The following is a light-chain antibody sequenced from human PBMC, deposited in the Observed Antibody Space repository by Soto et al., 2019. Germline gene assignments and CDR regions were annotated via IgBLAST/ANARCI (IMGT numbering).Light chain of an antibody. Sequence: QAVVTQPPSASGTPGQRVTISCSGSSSNIGSNFVYWYQQVPGTAPKLLIYYNNERPSGVPDRVSGSKSGTSASLAISGLRSEDEADYYCATWDDSLSGHWVFGGGTKLTVL. J-gene: IGLJ3*02. CDR1: SSNIGSNF. V-gene: IGLV1-47*02. CDR3: ATWDDSLSGHWV. CDR2: YNN.